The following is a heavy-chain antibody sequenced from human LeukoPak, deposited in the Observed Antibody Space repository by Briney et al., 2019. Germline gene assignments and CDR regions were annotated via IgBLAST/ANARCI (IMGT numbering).Heavy chain of an antibody. CDR2: INPNSGGT. J-gene: IGHJ6*03. CDR1: GYTFTAYH. D-gene: IGHD2-8*01. CDR3: ARDPTRGVGYYYYYMDV. V-gene: IGHV1-2*06. Sequence: ASVKVSCKASGYTFTAYHIHWVRQAPGQGLEWVGRINPNSGGTNYAQKFQGRVTMTRDTSISTAYMELSRLRSDDTAVYYCARDPTRGVGYYYYYMDVWGKGTTVTVSS.